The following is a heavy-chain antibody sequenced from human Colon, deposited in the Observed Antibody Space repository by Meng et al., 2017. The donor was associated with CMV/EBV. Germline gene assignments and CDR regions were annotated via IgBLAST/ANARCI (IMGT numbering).Heavy chain of an antibody. CDR3: ATDGGAWNLDH. D-gene: IGHD1-1*01. CDR2: IWYDETEK. CDR1: GFTFSSYA. V-gene: IGHV3-30*02. Sequence: GESLKISCAASGFTFSSYAMHWVRQAPGKGLEWVAYIWYDETEKSSADSVRGRFTVSRDNSKNTLYLEMSTLRPEDTAIYYCATDGGAWNLDHWGQGTLVTVSS. J-gene: IGHJ4*02.